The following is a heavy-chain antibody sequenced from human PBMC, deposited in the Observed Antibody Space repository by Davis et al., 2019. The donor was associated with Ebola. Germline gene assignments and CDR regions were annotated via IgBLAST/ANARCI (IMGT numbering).Heavy chain of an antibody. Sequence: AASVKVSCKASGGTFSSYGISWVRQAPGQGPEWMGWISAYNGNTNYAQRLQGRVTMTTDTSTSTAYMELRSLRSDDTAVYYCARGRLELPRYWGQGTLVTVSS. CDR3: ARGRLELPRY. V-gene: IGHV1-18*01. J-gene: IGHJ4*02. CDR1: GGTFSSYG. CDR2: ISAYNGNT. D-gene: IGHD1-7*01.